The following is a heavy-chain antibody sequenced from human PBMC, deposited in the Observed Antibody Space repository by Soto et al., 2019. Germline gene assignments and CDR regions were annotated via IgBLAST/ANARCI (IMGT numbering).Heavy chain of an antibody. CDR1: GFTFSSYG. D-gene: IGHD3-9*01. CDR3: AREPDSIRYFDWFGAFDI. J-gene: IGHJ3*02. Sequence: QVQLVESGGGVVQPGRSLRLSCAASGFTFSSYGMHWVRQAPGKGLEWVAVIWYDGSNKYYADSVKGRFTISRDNSKNTLYLQMNSLRAVDTAVYYRAREPDSIRYFDWFGAFDIWGQGTMVTVSS. V-gene: IGHV3-33*01. CDR2: IWYDGSNK.